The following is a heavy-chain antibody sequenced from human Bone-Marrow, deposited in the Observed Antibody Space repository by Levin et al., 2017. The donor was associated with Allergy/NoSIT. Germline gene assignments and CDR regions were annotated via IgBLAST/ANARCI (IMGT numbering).Heavy chain of an antibody. CDR1: GFTFNTYT. CDR2: ISSGSHTI. D-gene: IGHD3-10*01. J-gene: IGHJ4*02. Sequence: GGSLRLSCAASGFTFNTYTMNWVRQAPGKGLEWVSYISSGSHTIYYADSVEGRFTISRDNAKNSLYLQMNSLRVEDTAVYYCVRGSRGFDFDYWGQGTLVTVSS. V-gene: IGHV3-48*01. CDR3: VRGSRGFDFDY.